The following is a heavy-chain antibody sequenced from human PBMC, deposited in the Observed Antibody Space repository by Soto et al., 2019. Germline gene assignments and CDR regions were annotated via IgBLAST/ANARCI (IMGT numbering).Heavy chain of an antibody. Sequence: PGGSLRLSCAASGFTFSSYGMHWVRQAPGKGLEWVAVIWYDGSNKYYADSVKGRFTISRDNSKNTLYLQMNSLRAEDTAVYYCARDLPYGSGKEDKSYYYYGMDVWGQGTTVTVYS. CDR2: IWYDGSNK. J-gene: IGHJ6*02. CDR3: ARDLPYGSGKEDKSYYYYGMDV. D-gene: IGHD3-10*01. CDR1: GFTFSSYG. V-gene: IGHV3-33*01.